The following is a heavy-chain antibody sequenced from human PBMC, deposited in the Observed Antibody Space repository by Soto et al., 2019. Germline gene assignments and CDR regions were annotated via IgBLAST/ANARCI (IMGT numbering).Heavy chain of an antibody. Sequence: GESLKTCCHGPWYSFNSYWIGWVRQMPGKGTEWMGISYPGDCDTRYSPCFQCQVTLSADKSISTAYLQWSSLKASDTAMYYCARWHCSGGSCYPGVGAFDIWGQGTMVTVSS. CDR1: WYSFNSYW. D-gene: IGHD2-15*01. CDR3: ARWHCSGGSCYPGVGAFDI. J-gene: IGHJ3*02. V-gene: IGHV5-51*01. CDR2: SYPGDCDT.